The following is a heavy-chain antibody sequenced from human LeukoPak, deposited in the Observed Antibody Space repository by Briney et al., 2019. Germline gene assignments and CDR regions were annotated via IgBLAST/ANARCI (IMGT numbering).Heavy chain of an antibody. D-gene: IGHD3-10*01. Sequence: GGSLRLSCAASGFTFSSYAMHRVRQAPGKGLEWVAVISYDGSNKYYADSVKGRFTISRDNSKNTLYLQMNSLRAEDTAVYYCARDGRAPLWFGELYFDYWGQGTLVTVSS. CDR2: ISYDGSNK. CDR1: GFTFSSYA. CDR3: ARDGRAPLWFGELYFDY. V-gene: IGHV3-30*04. J-gene: IGHJ4*02.